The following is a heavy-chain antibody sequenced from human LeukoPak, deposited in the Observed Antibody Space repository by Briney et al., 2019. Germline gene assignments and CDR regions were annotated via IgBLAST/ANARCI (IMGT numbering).Heavy chain of an antibody. D-gene: IGHD6-13*01. CDR1: GGSISSGGYY. CDR2: IYYSGST. J-gene: IGHJ6*03. Sequence: PSQTLSLTCTVSGGSISSGGYYWSWIRQPPGKGLEWIGYIYYSGSTYYNPSLKSRVTISVDTSKNQFTLKLSSVTAADTAVYYCARDGRYSSSWYYMDVWGKGTTVTVSS. CDR3: ARDGRYSSSWYYMDV. V-gene: IGHV4-30-4*08.